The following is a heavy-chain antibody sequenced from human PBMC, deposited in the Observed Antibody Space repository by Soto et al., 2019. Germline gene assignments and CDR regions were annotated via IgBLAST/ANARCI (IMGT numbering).Heavy chain of an antibody. CDR3: ARDTVLLWFGESSTRWFDP. D-gene: IGHD3-10*01. V-gene: IGHV4-34*01. CDR2: INHSGST. Sequence: SETLSLTCAVYGGSFSGYYWSWIRQPPGKGLEWIGEINHSGSTNYNPSLKSRVTISVDTSKNQFSLKLSSVTAADTAVYYCARDTVLLWFGESSTRWFDPWGPGTLVTVSS. CDR1: GGSFSGYY. J-gene: IGHJ5*02.